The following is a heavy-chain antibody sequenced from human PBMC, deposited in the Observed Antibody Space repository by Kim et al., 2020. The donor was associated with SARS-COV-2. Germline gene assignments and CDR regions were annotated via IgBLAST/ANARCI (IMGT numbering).Heavy chain of an antibody. CDR1: GGTFSSYG. Sequence: SVKVSCKASGGTFSSYGISWVRQAPGQGLEWMGGIIPMFGVAKYAQKFQGRVTITADTSTGTAYMELSSLRSEDTAVYYCAGRPRSTAPVDVWGQGTTVTVSS. V-gene: IGHV1-69*10. D-gene: IGHD2-2*01. J-gene: IGHJ6*02. CDR3: AGRPRSTAPVDV. CDR2: IIPMFGVA.